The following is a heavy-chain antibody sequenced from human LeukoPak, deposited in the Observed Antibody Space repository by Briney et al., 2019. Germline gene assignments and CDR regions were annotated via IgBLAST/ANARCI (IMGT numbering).Heavy chain of an antibody. CDR2: INHSGST. V-gene: IGHV4-34*01. Sequence: PSETLSLTCAVYGESFSGYYWSWIRQPPGKGLEWIGEINHSGSTNYNPSLKSRVTISVDTSKNEFSLKLSSVTAADTAVYYCARVAVAFDYWGQGTLVTVSS. CDR3: ARVAVAFDY. CDR1: GESFSGYY. D-gene: IGHD6-19*01. J-gene: IGHJ4*02.